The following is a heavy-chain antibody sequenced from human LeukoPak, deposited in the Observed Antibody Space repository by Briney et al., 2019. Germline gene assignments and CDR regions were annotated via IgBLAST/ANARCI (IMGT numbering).Heavy chain of an antibody. V-gene: IGHV4-59*11. J-gene: IGHJ5*02. Sequence: PSETLSLTCSVAGCSIRNHFWSWIRLSPGKGLEWIGNIYYTTNPNYNPSLASRVTISIDTSKDQLSLKLNSVTAADTAVYYCARDRNYFDAWGQGTRVTVSS. D-gene: IGHD4-11*01. CDR2: IYYTTNP. CDR3: ARDRNYFDA. CDR1: GCSIRNHF.